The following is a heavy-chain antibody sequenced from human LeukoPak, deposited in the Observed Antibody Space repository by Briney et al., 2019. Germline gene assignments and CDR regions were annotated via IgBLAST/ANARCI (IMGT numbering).Heavy chain of an antibody. Sequence: PSETLSLTCSVSGGSVSSYYWGWIRQSPGKGLEWIGYIHNSGRTNYNPSLKSRVTGFVDTSKNQVSLRLSSVTAADTAVYYCARHGTISSESYFDYWGQGALVTVSS. CDR2: IHNSGRT. CDR1: GGSVSSYY. D-gene: IGHD1-14*01. V-gene: IGHV4-59*08. CDR3: ARHGTISSESYFDY. J-gene: IGHJ4*02.